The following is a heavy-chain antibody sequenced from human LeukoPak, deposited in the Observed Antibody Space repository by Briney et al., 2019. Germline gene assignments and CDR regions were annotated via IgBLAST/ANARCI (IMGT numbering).Heavy chain of an antibody. D-gene: IGHD6-13*01. Sequence: GASVKVSCKASGYTFTTYPMSWVRQAPGQGLEWMGWINTNTGNPTYAQGFTGRFVFSLDTSVSTAYLQISSLKADDTAVYYCARDPYTSSSWYRGRANNWFDPWGQGTLVTVSS. CDR2: INTNTGNP. J-gene: IGHJ5*02. V-gene: IGHV7-4-1*02. CDR1: GYTFTTYP. CDR3: ARDPYTSSSWYRGRANNWFDP.